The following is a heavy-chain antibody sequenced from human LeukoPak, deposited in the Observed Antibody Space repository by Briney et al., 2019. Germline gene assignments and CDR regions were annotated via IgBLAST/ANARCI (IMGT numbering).Heavy chain of an antibody. J-gene: IGHJ4*02. CDR1: GFTVSNNY. Sequence: PGGSLRLSCAASGFTVSNNYMSWIRQAPGKGLEWVSVIYSGGSTYYADSVKGRFTISRDNSKNTLYLQMNSLRAEDTAVYYCARAEPRGAVTFDYWGQGTLVTVSS. CDR3: ARAEPRGAVTFDY. CDR2: IYSGGST. D-gene: IGHD4-17*01. V-gene: IGHV3-53*01.